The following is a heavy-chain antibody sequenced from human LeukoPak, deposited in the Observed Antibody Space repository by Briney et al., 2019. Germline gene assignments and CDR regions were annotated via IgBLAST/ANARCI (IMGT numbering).Heavy chain of an antibody. CDR3: ARDQFGGQLALLDY. D-gene: IGHD6-6*01. J-gene: IGHJ4*02. V-gene: IGHV3-30-3*01. Sequence: GGSPRLSCAASGFTFSSYAMHWVRQAPGKGLEWVAVISHDGSNKYYADSVKGRFTISRDNSKNTLYLQMNSLRAEDTAVYYCARDQFGGQLALLDYWGQGTLVTVSS. CDR2: ISHDGSNK. CDR1: GFTFSSYA.